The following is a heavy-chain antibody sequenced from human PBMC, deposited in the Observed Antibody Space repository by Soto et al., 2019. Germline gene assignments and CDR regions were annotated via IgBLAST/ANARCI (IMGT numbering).Heavy chain of an antibody. CDR2: ISAYNGNT. V-gene: IGHV1-18*04. J-gene: IGHJ5*02. CDR3: ARDTYYYDSSGQGWFDP. CDR1: GYTFTSYG. D-gene: IGHD3-22*01. Sequence: PSVKVSCKASGYTFTSYGISWVRQAPGQGLEWMGWISAYNGNTNYAQKLQGRVTMTTDTSTSTAYMELRSLRSDDTAVYYCARDTYYYDSSGQGWFDPWGQGTLVTVSS.